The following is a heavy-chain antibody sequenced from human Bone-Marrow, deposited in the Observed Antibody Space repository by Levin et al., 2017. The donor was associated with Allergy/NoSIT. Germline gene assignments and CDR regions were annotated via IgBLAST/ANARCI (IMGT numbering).Heavy chain of an antibody. V-gene: IGHV3-30*18. D-gene: IGHD5-12*01. Sequence: QAGGSLRLSCVASGFTFNTYGMHWVRQAPGKGLEWVAVSSFDGINKSYLDSVKGRFTISRDNSKHTLHLQMNSLRAEDTAIYYCAKDRRYSGRDAPGARYYYYGMDVWGQGTTVTVSS. J-gene: IGHJ6*02. CDR1: GFTFNTYG. CDR2: SSFDGINK. CDR3: AKDRRYSGRDAPGARYYYYGMDV.